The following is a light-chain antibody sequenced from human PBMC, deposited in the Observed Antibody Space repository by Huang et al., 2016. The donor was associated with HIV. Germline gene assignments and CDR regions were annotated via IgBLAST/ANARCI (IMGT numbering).Light chain of an antibody. J-gene: IGKJ5*01. CDR1: QSLLYSLNNKNY. Sequence: DIVMTQSPDSLSVSPGERDTIDCKSSQSLLYSLNNKNYLAWFQQKPGRPPKLLLYWASTRESGIPERVSGSGSGTDFTLTINNLQPEDVATYYCQQYYQNPQTCGQGT. V-gene: IGKV4-1*01. CDR3: QQYYQNPQT. CDR2: WAS.